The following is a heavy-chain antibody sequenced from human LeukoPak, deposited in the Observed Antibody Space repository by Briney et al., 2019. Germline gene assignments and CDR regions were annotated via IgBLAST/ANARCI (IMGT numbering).Heavy chain of an antibody. J-gene: IGHJ4*02. CDR1: GGSFSGYY. Sequence: SETLPLTCAVYGGSFSGYYWSWIRQPTGKGLEWIGEINHSGSTNYKPSLKSRVTISVGTSKNQFSLNLSAVTAAESVVYYCARANSRLIINRVLSTIVRGECAPGGQET. CDR2: INHSGST. CDR3: ARANSRLIINRVLSTIVRGECAP. D-gene: IGHD3-10*01. V-gene: IGHV4-34*01.